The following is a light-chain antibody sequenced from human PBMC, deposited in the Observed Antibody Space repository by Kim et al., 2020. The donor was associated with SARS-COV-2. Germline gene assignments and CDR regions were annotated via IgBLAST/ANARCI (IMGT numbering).Light chain of an antibody. CDR1: QSISNW. CDR3: QEYNSYSRT. V-gene: IGKV1-5*01. CDR2: DAS. J-gene: IGKJ1*01. Sequence: ESVGDRVTSTCRASQSISNWVAWYQQKPGKAPKFLIYDASTLESGVPSRCSGSGSGTEFTLTISSLQPDDFATYYCQEYNSYSRTFCQGTKVDIK.